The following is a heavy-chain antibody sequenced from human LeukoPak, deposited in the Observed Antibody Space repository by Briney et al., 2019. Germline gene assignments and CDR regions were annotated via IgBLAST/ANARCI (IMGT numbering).Heavy chain of an antibody. J-gene: IGHJ6*03. CDR3: AKDRGGYCSSTSCYRGYYYMDV. V-gene: IGHV3-30*02. CDR2: IRYDGSNK. Sequence: GGSLRLSCAASGFTFSSYGMHWVRQAPGKGLEWVAFIRYDGSNKYYADSVKGRFTISRDNSKNTLHLQMNSLRAEDTAVYYCAKDRGGYCSSTSCYRGYYYMDVWGKGTTVTVSS. CDR1: GFTFSSYG. D-gene: IGHD2-2*02.